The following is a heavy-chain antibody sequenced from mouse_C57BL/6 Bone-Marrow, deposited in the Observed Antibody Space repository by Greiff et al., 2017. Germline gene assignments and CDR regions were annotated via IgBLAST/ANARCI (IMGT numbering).Heavy chain of an antibody. CDR3: ARSAYDVTGFAY. CDR2: FHPYHDDT. Sequence: QVQLQQSGAELVKPGASVKMSCKASGYTFTTYPIEWMKQNHGKSLEWIGNFHPYHDDTKYNEKFKGKATLTVEKSSSTFYWELSRLTSDDSAVYYCARSAYDVTGFAYCGQGTLVTVSA. J-gene: IGHJ3*01. D-gene: IGHD2-12*01. CDR1: GYTFTTYP. V-gene: IGHV1-47*01.